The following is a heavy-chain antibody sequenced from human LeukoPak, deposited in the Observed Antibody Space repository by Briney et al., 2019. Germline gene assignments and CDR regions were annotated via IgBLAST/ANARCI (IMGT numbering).Heavy chain of an antibody. CDR3: ARGRYDFWCDNFDY. V-gene: IGHV4-61*02. CDR2: IYTSGST. Sequence: PSQTLSLTCTVSGGSISSGSYYWRWIRQPAGKGLEWIGRIYTSGSTNYNPSLKSRVTISVDTSKNQFSLKLSSVTAADTAVYYCARGRYDFWCDNFDYWGQGTLVTVSS. CDR1: GGSISSGSYY. D-gene: IGHD3-3*01. J-gene: IGHJ4*02.